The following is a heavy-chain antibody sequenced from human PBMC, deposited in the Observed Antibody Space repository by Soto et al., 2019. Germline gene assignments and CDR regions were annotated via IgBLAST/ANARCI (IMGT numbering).Heavy chain of an antibody. CDR2: IYPGDSNT. V-gene: IGHV5-51*01. D-gene: IGHD2-2*02. J-gene: IGHJ4*02. Sequence: GESLKISCKGSGYSFTNYWIGWVRQMPGKGLEWMGIIYPGDSNTRYSPSFQGQVTISADKSISTAYLQWSSLKASDTAMYYRARQGYCSSTACYTVDYWGQGTLVTVSS. CDR1: GYSFTNYW. CDR3: ARQGYCSSTACYTVDY.